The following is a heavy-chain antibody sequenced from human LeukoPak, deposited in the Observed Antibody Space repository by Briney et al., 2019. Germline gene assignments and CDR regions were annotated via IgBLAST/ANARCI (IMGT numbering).Heavy chain of an antibody. CDR1: GYIFTNYY. J-gene: IGHJ4*02. V-gene: IGHV1-46*01. Sequence: ASVKVSCKASGYIFTNYYMHWVRQAPGLGLEWMGMINPSGGSTRYAQKFQGRVTMTRDTSISTAYMELSRLRSDDTAVYYCARDEIQDYWGRGTLVTVSS. CDR2: INPSGGST. CDR3: ARDEIQDY. D-gene: IGHD5-24*01.